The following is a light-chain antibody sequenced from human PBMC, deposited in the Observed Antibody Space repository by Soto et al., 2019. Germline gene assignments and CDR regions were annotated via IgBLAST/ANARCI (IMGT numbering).Light chain of an antibody. V-gene: IGLV2-14*01. J-gene: IGLJ1*01. CDR3: SSYTSSSNSWV. Sequence: QSALTQPASVSGSPGQSITISCTGTSSDVGGYNYVSWYQQHPGKAPKLMIYDVSNRPSGVSNRFSGSKSGNTASLTISGLQAEDEADYYCSSYTSSSNSWVFGTGTKVTVL. CDR1: SSDVGGYNY. CDR2: DVS.